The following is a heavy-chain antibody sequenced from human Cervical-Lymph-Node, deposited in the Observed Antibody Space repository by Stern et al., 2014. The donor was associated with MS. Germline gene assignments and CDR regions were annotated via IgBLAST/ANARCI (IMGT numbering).Heavy chain of an antibody. V-gene: IGHV3-66*02. CDR1: GFTVSSHY. J-gene: IGHJ6*02. Sequence: EVQLVESGGGLVQPGGSLRLSCAASGFTVSSHYMSWVRQAPGKGLEWVSVIYSGGSTYYADSVKGRFTISRDNSKNTLYLQMNSLRAEDTAVYYCARGLKLYRYYYYGMDVWGQGTTVTVSS. CDR2: IYSGGST. D-gene: IGHD3-16*02. CDR3: ARGLKLYRYYYYGMDV.